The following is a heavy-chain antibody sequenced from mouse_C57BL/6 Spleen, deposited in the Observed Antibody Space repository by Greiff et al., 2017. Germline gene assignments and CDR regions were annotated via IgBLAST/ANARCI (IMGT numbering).Heavy chain of an antibody. CDR2: IRLKSDNYAT. V-gene: IGHV6-3*01. D-gene: IGHD4-1*01. Sequence: EVMLVESGGGLVQPGGSMKLSCVASGFTFSNYWMNWVRQSPEKGLEWVAQIRLKSDNYATHYAESVKGRFTISRDDSKSSVYLQMNNLRAEDTGIYYCTGGAGTRYYFDYWGQGTTLTVSS. CDR1: GFTFSNYW. J-gene: IGHJ2*01. CDR3: TGGAGTRYYFDY.